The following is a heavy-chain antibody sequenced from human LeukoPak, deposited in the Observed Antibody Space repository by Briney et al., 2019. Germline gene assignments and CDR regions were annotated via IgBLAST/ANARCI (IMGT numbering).Heavy chain of an antibody. CDR1: GGPFSGYY. J-gene: IGHJ4*02. V-gene: IGHV4-34*01. CDR2: INHSGST. D-gene: IGHD6-13*01. Sequence: KPSETLSLTCAVYGGPFSGYYWSWIRQPPGKGLEWIGEINHSGSTNYNPSLKSRVTISVDTSKNQFSLKLSSVTAADTAVYYCARAVAAARHDYWGQGTLVTVSS. CDR3: ARAVAAARHDY.